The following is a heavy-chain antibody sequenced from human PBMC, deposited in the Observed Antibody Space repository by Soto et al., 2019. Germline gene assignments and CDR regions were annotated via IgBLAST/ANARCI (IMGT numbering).Heavy chain of an antibody. J-gene: IGHJ5*02. CDR3: ARGQSGCTNGVCYPRFDP. CDR2: ISAYNGNT. V-gene: IGHV1-18*01. Sequence: GASVKVSCKASGYIFTSYGISWVRQAPGQGLEWMGWISAYNGNTKYAQNLQGRVTLTTDTSTYTAYMELRSLQSDDTAVYYCARGQSGCTNGVCYPRFDPWGQGTLVTVSS. D-gene: IGHD2-8*01. CDR1: GYIFTSYG.